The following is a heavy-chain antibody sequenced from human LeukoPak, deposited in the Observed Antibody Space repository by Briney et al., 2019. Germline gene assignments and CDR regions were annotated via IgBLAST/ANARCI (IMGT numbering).Heavy chain of an antibody. CDR3: ARGPGAHVLRFLEHKGVNWFDP. CDR2: IIPIFGTA. Sequence: SVKVSCKAPGGTFSSYAISWVRQAPGQGLEWMGGIIPIFGTANYAQKFQGRVTITADKSTSTAYMELSSLRSEDTAVYYCARGPGAHVLRFLEHKGVNWFDPWGQGTLVTVSS. J-gene: IGHJ5*02. V-gene: IGHV1-69*06. D-gene: IGHD3-3*01. CDR1: GGTFSSYA.